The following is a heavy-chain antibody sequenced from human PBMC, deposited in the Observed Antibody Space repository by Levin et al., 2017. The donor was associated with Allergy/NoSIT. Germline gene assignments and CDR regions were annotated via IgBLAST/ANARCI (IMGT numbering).Heavy chain of an antibody. CDR3: ARVTMAYYGMDV. D-gene: IGHD3-10*01. J-gene: IGHJ6*02. V-gene: IGHV4-59*01. CDR2: IYYSGST. CDR1: GGSISSYY. Sequence: KTSETLSLTCTVSGGSISSYYWSWIRQPPGKGLEWIGYIYYSGSTNYNPSLKSRVTISVDTSKNQFSLKLSSVTAADTAVYYCARVTMAYYGMDVWGQGTTVTVSS.